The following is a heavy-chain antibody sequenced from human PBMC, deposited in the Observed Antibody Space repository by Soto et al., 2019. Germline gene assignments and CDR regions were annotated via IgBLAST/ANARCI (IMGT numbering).Heavy chain of an antibody. J-gene: IGHJ6*02. V-gene: IGHV4-4*07. CDR1: SASFRNYY. Sequence: PSETLSLTCTVSSASFRNYYWSWIPQRAGKGLEWIGRIYSSVSTDYHPSLQSRVTMSVDTSKKQCSLRLRSTTAADTAIYYCARTEYSYSYYAMGLWGQGATVTVSS. CDR3: ARTEYSYSYYAMGL. CDR2: IYSSVST.